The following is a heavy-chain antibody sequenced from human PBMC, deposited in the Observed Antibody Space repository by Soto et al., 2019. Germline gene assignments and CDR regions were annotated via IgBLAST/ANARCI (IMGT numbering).Heavy chain of an antibody. J-gene: IGHJ4*02. D-gene: IGHD6-6*01. CDR2: IYYSGST. CDR3: ARVAKYSSSSLDY. CDR1: GGSVSSGSYY. V-gene: IGHV4-61*01. Sequence: SETLSLTCTVSGGSVSSGSYYWSWIRQPPGKGLEWIGHIYYSGSTNYNPSLKSRVTISVDTSKNQFSLKLSSVTAADTAVYYCARVAKYSSSSLDYWGQGTLVTVSS.